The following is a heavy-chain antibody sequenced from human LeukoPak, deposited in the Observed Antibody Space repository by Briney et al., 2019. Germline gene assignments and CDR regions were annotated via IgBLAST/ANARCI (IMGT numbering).Heavy chain of an antibody. V-gene: IGHV4-39*07. D-gene: IGHD4-17*01. CDR2: IYYSGST. Sequence: SETLSLTCTASGGSISSSSYYWGWIRQPPGKGLEWIGSIYYSGSTYYNPSLKSRVTISVDTSKNQFSVKLSSVTAADTAVYYCAREGGGDYEYYYYYMDVWGKGTTVTVSS. CDR3: AREGGGDYEYYYYYMDV. J-gene: IGHJ6*03. CDR1: GGSISSSSYY.